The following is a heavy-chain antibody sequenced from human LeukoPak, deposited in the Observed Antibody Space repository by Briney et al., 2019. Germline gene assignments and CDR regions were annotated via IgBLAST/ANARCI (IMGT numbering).Heavy chain of an antibody. Sequence: PGGSLRLSCAASGFIVSSNYMTWVRQAPGKGLEWVSVIYSGDTTYYADSVKGRFTVSRDNSKNTLYLQMNSLRAEDTAMYYCARGPDYDILADYFDYWGQGTLVTVSS. D-gene: IGHD3-9*01. V-gene: IGHV3-66*01. J-gene: IGHJ4*02. CDR2: IYSGDTT. CDR3: ARGPDYDILADYFDY. CDR1: GFIVSSNY.